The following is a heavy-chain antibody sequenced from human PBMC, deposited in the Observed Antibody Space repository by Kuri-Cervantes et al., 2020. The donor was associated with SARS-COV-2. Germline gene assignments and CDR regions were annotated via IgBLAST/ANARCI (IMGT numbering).Heavy chain of an antibody. V-gene: IGHV3-30*04. CDR2: ISYDGRNK. Sequence: GESLKISCAASGFTFSSYAMHWVRQAPGKGLEWVAVISYDGRNKYYADSVKGRFTISRDNSKNTLYLQMNSLRAEDTAVYYCARGCERRTNGVCYGQQPDYWGQGTLVTVSS. CDR3: ARGCERRTNGVCYGQQPDY. CDR1: GFTFSSYA. J-gene: IGHJ4*02. D-gene: IGHD2-8*01.